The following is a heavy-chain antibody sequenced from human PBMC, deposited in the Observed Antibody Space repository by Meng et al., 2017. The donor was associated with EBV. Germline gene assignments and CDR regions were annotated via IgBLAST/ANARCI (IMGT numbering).Heavy chain of an antibody. CDR2: INPNSGGT. CDR3: ARVGIAVAGTGDY. V-gene: IGHV1-2*06. Sequence: QVQLGQSGAEWKKPGASVKVSCKASGYTFTGYYMHWVRQAPGQGLEWMGRINPNSGGTNYAQKFQGRVTMTRDTSISTAYMELSRLRSDDTAVYYCARVGIAVAGTGDYWGQGTLVTVSS. CDR1: GYTFTGYY. J-gene: IGHJ4*02. D-gene: IGHD6-19*01.